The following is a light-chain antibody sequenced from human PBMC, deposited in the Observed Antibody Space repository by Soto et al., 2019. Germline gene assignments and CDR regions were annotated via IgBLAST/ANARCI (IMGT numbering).Light chain of an antibody. J-gene: IGLJ3*02. CDR1: SSDVGNYNY. CDR2: DVS. V-gene: IGLV2-11*01. Sequence: QSALTQARSVSGSPGQSVTISCTGTSSDVGNYNYVSWYQQHPGKAPKLMIYDVSKRPSGVPDRFSGSKSGNTASLTISGLQAEDEADYYCCSYAGSYTWVFGGGTKVTVL. CDR3: CSYAGSYTWV.